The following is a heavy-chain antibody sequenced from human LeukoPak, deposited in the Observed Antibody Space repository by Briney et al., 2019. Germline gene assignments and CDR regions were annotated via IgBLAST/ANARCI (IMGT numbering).Heavy chain of an antibody. CDR3: ARRELPHYFDY. Sequence: PGGSLRLSCAASGFTFSEYSMSWVRQAPGKGLVWVSHITSSSRAIYYADSVKGRFTITRDNAKNSLFLQMNSLRAEDTAVYYCARRELPHYFDYWGQGTLVTVSS. J-gene: IGHJ4*02. CDR2: ITSSSRAI. V-gene: IGHV3-48*01. CDR1: GFTFSEYS. D-gene: IGHD1-7*01.